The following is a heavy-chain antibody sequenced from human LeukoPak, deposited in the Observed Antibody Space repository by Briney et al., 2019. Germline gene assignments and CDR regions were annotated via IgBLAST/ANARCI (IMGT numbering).Heavy chain of an antibody. CDR1: GGSIRSYY. V-gene: IGHV4-4*07. J-gene: IGHJ5*02. D-gene: IGHD2-15*01. CDR2: IYTSGST. CDR3: ARSYCSGGSCLNWFDP. Sequence: SETLSLTCPVSGGSIRSYYWSWIGQPAGKGLEWIGRIYTSGSTNYNPALKSRVTMSVDTSKNQFSLKLTSVTAADTAVYYCARSYCSGGSCLNWFDPWGLGTLVTVSS.